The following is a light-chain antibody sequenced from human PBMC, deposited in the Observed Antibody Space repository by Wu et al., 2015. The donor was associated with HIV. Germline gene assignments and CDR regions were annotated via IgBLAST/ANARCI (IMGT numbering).Light chain of an antibody. CDR1: QSVSSF. CDR2: DAS. CDR3: QQRSDWLLT. V-gene: IGKV3-11*01. Sequence: EIVLTQSPATLSLSPGERATLSCRASQSVSSFLAWYQQKPGQAPRLLIHDASNRAPGIPARFSGSGSGTDFTLTISRLEPEDFAVYYCQQRSDWLLTFGGGTKVQIK. J-gene: IGKJ4*01.